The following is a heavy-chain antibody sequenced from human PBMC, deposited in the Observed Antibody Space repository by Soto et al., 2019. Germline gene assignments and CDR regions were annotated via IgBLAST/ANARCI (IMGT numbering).Heavy chain of an antibody. J-gene: IGHJ6*02. CDR2: MNPNSGNT. CDR1: GYTFTSYD. Sequence: ASVKVSCKASGYTFTSYDINWVRQATGQGLEWMGWMNPNSGNTGYAQKFQGRVTMTRNTPISTAYMELSGLRSEDTAVYYCARGDYCGSGSYSYGMGVWGQGTTGTVSS. CDR3: ARGDYCGSGSYSYGMGV. V-gene: IGHV1-8*01. D-gene: IGHD3-10*01.